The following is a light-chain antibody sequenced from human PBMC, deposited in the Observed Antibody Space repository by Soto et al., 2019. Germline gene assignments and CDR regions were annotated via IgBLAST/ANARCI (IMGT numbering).Light chain of an antibody. Sequence: IQMTQSPSLLSASVGDRVTITCQATQDIRKYLNWYQQTPGKAPKLLIYDASSLETGVPPRFSGSGSGTYFTFTISSLQPEDLATYYCQQSDDLPYAFVQGTKLEIK. V-gene: IGKV1-33*01. CDR3: QQSDDLPYA. CDR1: QDIRKY. CDR2: DAS. J-gene: IGKJ2*01.